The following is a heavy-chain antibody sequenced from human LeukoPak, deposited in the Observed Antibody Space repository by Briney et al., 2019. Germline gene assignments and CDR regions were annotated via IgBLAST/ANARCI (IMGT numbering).Heavy chain of an antibody. CDR2: LCGSGGKT. Sequence: GESLTLSCAASQFTLSDYGMSWVRQAAGKGLEWVSALCGSGGKTYYADSVKGRFTISRDNSKNTLYLQMNSLRAEDTAVYYCAKDDGRWGFDYWGQGTLVTVSS. CDR3: AKDDGRWGFDY. V-gene: IGHV3-23*01. CDR1: QFTLSDYG. J-gene: IGHJ4*02. D-gene: IGHD5-24*01.